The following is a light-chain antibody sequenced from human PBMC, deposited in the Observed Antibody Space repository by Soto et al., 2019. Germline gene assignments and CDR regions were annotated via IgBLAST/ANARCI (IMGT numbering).Light chain of an antibody. J-gene: IGLJ2*01. V-gene: IGLV2-14*03. Sequence: QSALTQPASVSGSPGQSITISCTGTSSDVGVYNYVSWYQQHPGKAPKLMIYDVSNRPSGVSNRFSGSKSGNTASLTISGLQAEDEADYYCSSYTSSSTLVVFGGCTKVTVL. CDR2: DVS. CDR1: SSDVGVYNY. CDR3: SSYTSSSTLVV.